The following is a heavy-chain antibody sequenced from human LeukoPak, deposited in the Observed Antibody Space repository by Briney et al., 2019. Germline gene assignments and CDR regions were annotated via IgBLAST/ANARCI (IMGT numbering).Heavy chain of an antibody. CDR3: ARDGLVGATPADY. CDR1: GFTFSSYS. CDR2: ISSSSSYI. J-gene: IGHJ4*02. D-gene: IGHD1-26*01. Sequence: NPGGSLRLSCAASGFTFSSYSMNWVRQAPGKGLEWVSSISSSSSYIYYADSVKGRFTISRDNAKNSLYLQMNSLSAEDTAVYYCARDGLVGATPADYWGQGTLVTVSS. V-gene: IGHV3-21*01.